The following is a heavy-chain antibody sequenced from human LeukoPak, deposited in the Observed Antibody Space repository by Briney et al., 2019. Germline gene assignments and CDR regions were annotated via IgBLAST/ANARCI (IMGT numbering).Heavy chain of an antibody. V-gene: IGHV3-7*01. CDR1: GFTFSAYW. Sequence: GGSLRLSCVASGFTFSAYWMTWVRQAPGKGLDWVANIRLDGGENYYVDSVRGRFTISRDNAKNSLYLQMNSLRAEDTAVYYCARRARYCTSTSCDPIGAFDIWGQGTMVTVSS. CDR2: IRLDGGEN. J-gene: IGHJ3*02. CDR3: ARRARYCTSTSCDPIGAFDI. D-gene: IGHD2-2*01.